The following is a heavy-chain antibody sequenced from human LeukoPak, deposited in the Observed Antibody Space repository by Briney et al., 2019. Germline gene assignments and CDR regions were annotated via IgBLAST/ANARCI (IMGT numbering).Heavy chain of an antibody. D-gene: IGHD3-3*01. CDR3: ARGRDYDFSTLRDFDY. Sequence: PSETLSLTCTVSGGSISSYYWSWIRQPPGRGLEWIEYIYYSGSTNYNPSLKSRVTISVDTSKNQFSLKLSSVTAADTAVYYCARGRDYDFSTLRDFDYWGQGTLVTVSS. CDR1: GGSISSYY. V-gene: IGHV4-59*01. CDR2: IYYSGST. J-gene: IGHJ4*02.